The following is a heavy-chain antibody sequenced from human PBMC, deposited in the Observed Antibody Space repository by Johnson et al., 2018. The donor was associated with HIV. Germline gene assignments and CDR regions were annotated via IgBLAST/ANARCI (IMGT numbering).Heavy chain of an antibody. J-gene: IGHJ3*02. CDR2: IGTAGDT. D-gene: IGHD6-13*01. Sequence: MLLVESGGGVVQPGRSLRLSCAASGFTFSSYDMHWVRQATGKGLEWVSAIGTAGDTYYPGSVKGRFTISRENAKNSLYLQMNSLRAEDTAVYYCARDEAAVRMVANDAFDIWGQGTMVTVSS. CDR3: ARDEAAVRMVANDAFDI. CDR1: GFTFSSYD. V-gene: IGHV3-13*01.